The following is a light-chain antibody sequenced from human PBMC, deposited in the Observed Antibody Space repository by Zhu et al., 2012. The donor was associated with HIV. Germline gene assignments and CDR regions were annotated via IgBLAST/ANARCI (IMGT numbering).Light chain of an antibody. V-gene: IGKV3-20*01. CDR2: GAT. Sequence: IVLTQSPGTLSLSPGESATLSCRASQSVRNRYLAWYQQRPGEAPRLLMFGATSRATDISDRFSGGGSGTDFTLTISRLEPEDFAVYFCQQYADSPQITFGQGTRLEIK. J-gene: IGKJ5*01. CDR1: QSVRNRY. CDR3: QQYADSPQIT.